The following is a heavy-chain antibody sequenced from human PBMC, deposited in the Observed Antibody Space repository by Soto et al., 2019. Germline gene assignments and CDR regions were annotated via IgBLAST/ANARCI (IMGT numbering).Heavy chain of an antibody. V-gene: IGHV3-30-3*01. CDR3: AREAVYWLIYHHYRMSV. J-gene: IGHJ6*02. D-gene: IGHD3-22*01. Sequence: GGSLRLSCAASGFTFSSYAMHWFRQGPGKGLEWVAVISYDGSNKYYADSVKGRFTISRDNSKNTLYLQMNSLRAEDTAVYYCAREAVYWLIYHHYRMSVRGQGTTVPVAS. CDR1: GFTFSSYA. CDR2: ISYDGSNK.